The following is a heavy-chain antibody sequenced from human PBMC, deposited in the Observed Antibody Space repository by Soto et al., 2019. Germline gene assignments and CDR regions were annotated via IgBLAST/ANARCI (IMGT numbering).Heavy chain of an antibody. J-gene: IGHJ4*02. CDR1: GFTFSDYP. V-gene: IGHV3-30*04. CDR2: ISYDGRVK. CDR3: ARDFIVGAPHYFDY. Sequence: QVQLVESGGGVVQPGRSLSLSCAASGFTFSDYPMHWVRQAPGKGLEWVAVISYDGRVKYYVDSVKGRFTISRDDSKNTLYLQMNSLRVDDTAVYYCARDFIVGAPHYFDYWGQGTLVTVSS. D-gene: IGHD1-26*01.